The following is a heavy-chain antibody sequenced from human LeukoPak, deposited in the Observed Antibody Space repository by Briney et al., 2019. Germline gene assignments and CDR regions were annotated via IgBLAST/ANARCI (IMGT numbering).Heavy chain of an antibody. CDR1: GFTFSSYS. CDR3: ARDSGYSYGCYFDY. CDR2: ISSSSSTI. D-gene: IGHD5-18*01. Sequence: GGSLRLSCAASGFTFSSYSMNWVRQAPGKGLEWVSYISSSSSTIYYADSVKGRFTISRDNAKNSLYLQMNSLRAEDTAVYYCARDSGYSYGCYFDYWGQGTLVTVSS. J-gene: IGHJ4*02. V-gene: IGHV3-48*01.